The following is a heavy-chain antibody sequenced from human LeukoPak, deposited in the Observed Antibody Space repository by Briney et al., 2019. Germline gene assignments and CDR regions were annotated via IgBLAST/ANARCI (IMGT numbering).Heavy chain of an antibody. D-gene: IGHD1-7*01. CDR1: GGSFSGYY. CDR3: ARGGNWNYWNLDY. J-gene: IGHJ4*02. V-gene: IGHV4-34*01. Sequence: SETLSLTCAVYGGSFSGYYWSWIRQPPGKGLEWIGEINHSGSTNYNPSLKSRVTISVDTSKNQFSLKLSSVTAADTAVYYCARGGNWNYWNLDYWGQGTLVTVSS. CDR2: INHSGST.